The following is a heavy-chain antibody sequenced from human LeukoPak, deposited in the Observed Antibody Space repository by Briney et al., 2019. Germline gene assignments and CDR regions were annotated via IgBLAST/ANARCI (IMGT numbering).Heavy chain of an antibody. Sequence: GGSLRLSCAASGFAFSSYSMNWVRQAPGKGLEWVSYISSSSSTIYYADSVKGRFTISRDNAKNSLYLQMNSLRAEDTAVYYCARGFMDYYDSSGYYYIDYWGQGTLVTVSS. D-gene: IGHD3-22*01. CDR3: ARGFMDYYDSSGYYYIDY. CDR2: ISSSSSTI. V-gene: IGHV3-48*04. CDR1: GFAFSSYS. J-gene: IGHJ4*02.